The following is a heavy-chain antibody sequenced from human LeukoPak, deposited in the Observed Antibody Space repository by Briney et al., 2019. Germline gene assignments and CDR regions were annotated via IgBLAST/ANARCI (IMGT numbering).Heavy chain of an antibody. V-gene: IGHV3-30-3*01. CDR1: GFTFSSYA. J-gene: IGHJ4*02. Sequence: GRSLRLSCAASGFTFSSYAMHWVRQAPGKGLEWVAVISYDGSNKYYADSVKGRFTISRDNSKNTLYLQMNSLRAEDTAVYYCANSLRGYSGYDLIAYWGQGTLVTVSS. CDR3: ANSLRGYSGYDLIAY. D-gene: IGHD5-12*01. CDR2: ISYDGSNK.